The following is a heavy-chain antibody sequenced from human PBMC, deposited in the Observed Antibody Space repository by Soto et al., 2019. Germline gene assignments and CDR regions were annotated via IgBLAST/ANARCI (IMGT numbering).Heavy chain of an antibody. D-gene: IGHD5-12*01. CDR3: ARDPGRDGYNYWYFDY. J-gene: IGHJ4*02. CDR2: IIPIFGTA. CDR1: GGTFSSYA. Sequence: GASVKVSCKASGGTFSSYAISWVRQAPGQGLEWMGGIIPIFGTANYAQKFQGRVTITADESTSTAYMELSSLRSEDTAVYYCARDPGRDGYNYWYFDYWGQGTLVTVSS. V-gene: IGHV1-69*13.